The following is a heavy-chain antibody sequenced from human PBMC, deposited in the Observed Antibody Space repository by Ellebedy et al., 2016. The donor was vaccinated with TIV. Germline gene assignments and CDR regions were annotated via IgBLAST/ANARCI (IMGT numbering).Heavy chain of an antibody. CDR3: ARRLAYCSGGSCSAYYFDY. V-gene: IGHV5-51*01. J-gene: IGHJ4*02. CDR1: GYSFSTYW. D-gene: IGHD2-15*01. CDR2: ISPGDSDT. Sequence: GESLKISCTASGYSFSTYWIAWVRQMPGKGLEWMGIISPGDSDTKYSPFFHGQVTISADKSISTAYLQWSSLKASDTAMYYCARRLAYCSGGSCSAYYFDYWGQGTLVSVSS.